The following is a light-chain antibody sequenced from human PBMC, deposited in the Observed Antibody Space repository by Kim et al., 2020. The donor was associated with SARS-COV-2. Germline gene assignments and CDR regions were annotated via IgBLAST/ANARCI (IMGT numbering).Light chain of an antibody. J-gene: IGLJ2*01. CDR1: NIGSKS. CDR2: YDS. Sequence: PGKTARITWGGNNIGSKSVNWYQKKPGQAPVLVIYYDSDRPSGIPERFSGSNSGNTATLTISRVEAGDEADYYCQVWDSSSDHHVVFGGGTQLTVL. V-gene: IGLV3-21*04. CDR3: QVWDSSSDHHVV.